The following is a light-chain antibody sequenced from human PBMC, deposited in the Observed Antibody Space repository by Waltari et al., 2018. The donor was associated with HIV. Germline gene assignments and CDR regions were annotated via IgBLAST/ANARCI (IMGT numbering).Light chain of an antibody. V-gene: IGKV1D-8*01. CDR2: GAS. CDR3: QQYNSLPFT. Sequence: VIWVTQSPSVLSASTRDRVTISCRVSQGITNFLAWYQQKPGKAPKLLVFGASTVQSGVPSRISGSGSGSNFTLTISCLQSEDFATYYCQQYNSLPFTFGQGTKLEIK. CDR1: QGITNF. J-gene: IGKJ2*01.